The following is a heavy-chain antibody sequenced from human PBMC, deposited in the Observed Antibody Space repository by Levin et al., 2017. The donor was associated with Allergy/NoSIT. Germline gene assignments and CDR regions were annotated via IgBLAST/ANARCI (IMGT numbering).Heavy chain of an antibody. CDR1: LFTFRNSW. V-gene: IGHV3-7*01. J-gene: IGHJ4*02. CDR3: AGSSSNGWIVDY. CDR2: IKEDGSEK. D-gene: IGHD2-8*01. Sequence: GGSLRLSCAASLFTFRNSWMNWVRQAPGKGLEWVANIKEDGSEKYNVDSVKGRFTISRDNAKNSLYLQMNSLRAEDTAVYYCAGSSSNGWIVDYWGQGTLVTVSS.